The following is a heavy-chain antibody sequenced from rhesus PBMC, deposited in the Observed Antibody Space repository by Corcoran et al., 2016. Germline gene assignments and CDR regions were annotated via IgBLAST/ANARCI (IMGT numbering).Heavy chain of an antibody. D-gene: IGHD3-34*01. J-gene: IGHJ4*01. CDR2: IYWEYDK. CDR1: GFSLSTSGMG. CDR3: ARVQGWVIIMTSSFDY. V-gene: IGHV2S1*01. Sequence: QVTLKESGPALVKPTQTLTLTCTFSGFSLSTSGMGVGWIRQPQGKALEWLTSIYWEYDKYYSTSLKIRLTISKDTSKTQLVLTMTNMDPVDTATYYCARVQGWVIIMTSSFDYWGQGVLVTVSS.